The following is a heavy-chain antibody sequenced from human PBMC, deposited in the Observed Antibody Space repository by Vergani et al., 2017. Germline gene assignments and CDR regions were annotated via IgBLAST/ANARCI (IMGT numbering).Heavy chain of an antibody. Sequence: QVQLQESGPGLVKPSETLSLTCTVSGGSISSYYWSWIRQPAGKGLEWIGRIYTSGSTNYNPSLKSRVTISVDTSKNQFSLKLSSVTAADTAVYYCAREPGNYDILTGYSYYFDYWGQGTLVTVSS. CDR1: GGSISSYY. CDR3: AREPGNYDILTGYSYYFDY. J-gene: IGHJ4*02. V-gene: IGHV4-4*07. D-gene: IGHD3-9*01. CDR2: IYTSGST.